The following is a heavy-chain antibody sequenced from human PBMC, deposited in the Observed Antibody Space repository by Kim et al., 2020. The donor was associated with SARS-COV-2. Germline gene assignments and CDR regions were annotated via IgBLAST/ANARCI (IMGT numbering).Heavy chain of an antibody. D-gene: IGHD3-3*01. CDR3: AIEGIFGMIEFSGWFGP. J-gene: IGHJ5*02. CDR2: INAGSGNT. CDR1: GYSLSDYA. Sequence: ASVKVSCRASGYSLSDYAMHWVRQAPGQRLEWMGWINAGSGNTRYSQKFQGRVTFTRDRSATTAYMDLSSLTSDDTAVYYCAIEGIFGMIEFSGWFGPWGQGPGVTVSS. V-gene: IGHV1-3*01.